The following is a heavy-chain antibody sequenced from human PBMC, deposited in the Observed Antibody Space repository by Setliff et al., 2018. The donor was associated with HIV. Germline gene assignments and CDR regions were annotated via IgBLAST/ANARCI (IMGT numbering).Heavy chain of an antibody. CDR2: IHHTGYI. CDR3: AREATYYYDGSGYYYFDY. Sequence: PPGMGLEWIAEIHHTGYINYNPSLKSRVIISIDTSKNQFSLKLSSVTAADTAVYYCAREATYYYDGSGYYYFDYWGRGTLVTVSS. V-gene: IGHV4-34*01. J-gene: IGHJ4*02. D-gene: IGHD3-22*01.